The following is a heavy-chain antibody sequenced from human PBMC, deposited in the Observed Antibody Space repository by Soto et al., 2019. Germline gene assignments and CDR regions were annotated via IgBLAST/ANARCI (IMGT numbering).Heavy chain of an antibody. V-gene: IGHV1-8*01. D-gene: IGHD6-19*01. J-gene: IGHJ6*02. Sequence: ASVEVSCKASGYTFTSYDINWVRQATGQGLEWMGWMNPNSGNTGYAQKFQGRVTMTRNTSISTAYMELSSLRSEDTAVYYCTTGTGGSGWGSYGMDVWGQGTTVTVSS. CDR3: TTGTGGSGWGSYGMDV. CDR2: MNPNSGNT. CDR1: GYTFTSYD.